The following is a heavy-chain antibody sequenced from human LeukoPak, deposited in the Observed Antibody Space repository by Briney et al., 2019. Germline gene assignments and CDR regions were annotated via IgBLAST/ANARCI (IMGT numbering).Heavy chain of an antibody. J-gene: IGHJ4*02. CDR3: ARVVASGGSYYFDY. CDR2: IWYDGSNK. Sequence: GGSLRLSCEASGFTFSSYGMHWVRQAPGKGLEWVALIWYDGSNKYYADSVKGRFTISRDNSKNTLYLQMNSLRADDTAGYYCARVVASGGSYYFDYWGQGTLVTVSS. CDR1: GFTFSSYG. V-gene: IGHV3-33*01. D-gene: IGHD2-15*01.